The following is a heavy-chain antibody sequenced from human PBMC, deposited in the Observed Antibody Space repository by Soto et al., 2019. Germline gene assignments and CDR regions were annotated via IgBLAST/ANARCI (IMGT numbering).Heavy chain of an antibody. J-gene: IGHJ5*02. CDR2: IYYSGST. CDR1: GGSISSSSYY. CDR3: ARQNGLRRGGWFDP. V-gene: IGHV4-39*01. D-gene: IGHD2-21*01. Sequence: QLQLQESGPGLVKPSETLSLTCTVSGGSISSSSYYWGWIRQPPGKGLEWIGSIYYSGSTYYNPSLKSRVTISVDTSKNQFSLKLSSVTAADTAVYYCARQNGLRRGGWFDPWGQGTLVTVSS.